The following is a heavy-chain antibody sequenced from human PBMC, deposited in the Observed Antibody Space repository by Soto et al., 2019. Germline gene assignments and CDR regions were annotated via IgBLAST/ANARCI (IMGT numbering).Heavy chain of an antibody. CDR3: ARGRHRVRSMITFGGVIDFYGMDV. J-gene: IGHJ6*02. Sequence: QVQLVQSGAEVKKPGSSVKVSCKASGGTFSSYAISWVRQAPGQGLEWMGGIIPIFGTANYAQKFQGRVTITADESTSTAYMELSSLRSEDTAVYYCARGRHRVRSMITFGGVIDFYGMDVWGQGTTVTVSS. CDR2: IIPIFGTA. V-gene: IGHV1-69*01. CDR1: GGTFSSYA. D-gene: IGHD3-16*02.